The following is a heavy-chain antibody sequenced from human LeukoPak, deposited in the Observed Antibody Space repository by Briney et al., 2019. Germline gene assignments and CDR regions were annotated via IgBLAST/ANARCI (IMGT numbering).Heavy chain of an antibody. J-gene: IGHJ4*02. D-gene: IGHD6-13*01. CDR2: IYSIGST. CDR1: GFTVSSTY. Sequence: PGGSLRLSCAASGFTVSSTYMSWVRQPPGKGLEWVSVIYSIGSTFYADSVKGRFTVSRDNSKNTLYLQMNSLRAEDTAVYYCAREEQQLAGSLDYWGPGTLVTVSS. V-gene: IGHV3-53*01. CDR3: AREEQQLAGSLDY.